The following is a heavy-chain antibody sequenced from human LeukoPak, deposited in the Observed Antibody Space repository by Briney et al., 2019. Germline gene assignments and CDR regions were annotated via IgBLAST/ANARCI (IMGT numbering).Heavy chain of an antibody. D-gene: IGHD1-26*01. Sequence: SETLSLTCTVSGGSVSSYHWSWVRQPAGKGLEWIGRIYTNGNTNSNPSLKSCVTMSLDPSKNQFSMKLSSVTAADTAVYFCARAFALYSAASGATFDIWGHETVVTVSS. V-gene: IGHV4-4*07. CDR2: IYTNGNT. CDR3: ARAFALYSAASGATFDI. J-gene: IGHJ3*02. CDR1: GGSVSSYH.